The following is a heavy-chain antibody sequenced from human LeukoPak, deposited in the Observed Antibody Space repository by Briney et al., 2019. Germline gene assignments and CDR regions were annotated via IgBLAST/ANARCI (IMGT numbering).Heavy chain of an antibody. V-gene: IGHV5-51*01. D-gene: IGHD3-9*01. J-gene: IGHJ5*02. CDR1: GYSFTSYW. CDR3: AREIDILTGGFDP. CDR2: IYPGDSDT. Sequence: AGESLKISCKGSGYSFTSYWIGWVRQMPGKGLEWMGIIYPGDSDTRYSTSFQGQVTISADKSISTAYLQWSSLKASDTAMYYCAREIDILTGGFDPWGQGTLVTVSS.